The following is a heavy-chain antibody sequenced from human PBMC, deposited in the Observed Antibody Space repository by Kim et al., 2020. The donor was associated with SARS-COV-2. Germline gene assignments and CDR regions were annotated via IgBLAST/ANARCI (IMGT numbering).Heavy chain of an antibody. J-gene: IGHJ6*02. CDR1: GGSISSGGYY. V-gene: IGHV4-31*03. CDR3: ARGTMVRGRGGYYYYYGMDV. Sequence: SETLSLTCTVSGGSISSGGYYWSWIRQHPGKGLEWIGYIYYSGSTYYNPSLKSRVTISVDTSKNQFSLKLSSVTAADTAVYYCARGTMVRGRGGYYYYYGMDVWGQGTTVTVSS. D-gene: IGHD3-10*01. CDR2: IYYSGST.